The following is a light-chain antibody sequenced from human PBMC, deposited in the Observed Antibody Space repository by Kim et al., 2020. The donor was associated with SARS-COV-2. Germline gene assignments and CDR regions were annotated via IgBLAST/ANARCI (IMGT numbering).Light chain of an antibody. J-gene: IGLJ3*02. V-gene: IGLV1-51*01. CDR1: SFNIGSNY. Sequence: QSVLTQPPSMSAAPGQKVTISCSGSSFNIGSNYVSWYQQLPGAAPKLLIYDNNERPSGIPDRFSGSKSGTSATLGITGLQTGDEADYYCATWDGSLSAEVFGGGTQLTVL. CDR2: DNN. CDR3: ATWDGSLSAEV.